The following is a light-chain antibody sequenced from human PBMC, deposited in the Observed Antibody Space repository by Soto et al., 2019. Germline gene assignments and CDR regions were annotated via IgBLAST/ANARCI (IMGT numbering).Light chain of an antibody. Sequence: EIVMTQSPATLSVSPGERATLSCRASQTVNSNLAWYQQKPGQAPRLLIYGAYNRATGVPARFSGSGSGTEFTLTISSLQSEDFAVYYCQHYNNWPEWTFGQGTKVEIK. V-gene: IGKV3D-15*01. CDR1: QTVNSN. CDR2: GAY. CDR3: QHYNNWPEWT. J-gene: IGKJ1*01.